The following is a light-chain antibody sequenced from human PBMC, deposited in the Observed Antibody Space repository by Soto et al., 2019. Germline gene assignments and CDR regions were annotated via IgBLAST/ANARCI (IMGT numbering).Light chain of an antibody. CDR1: RSDVGGYNY. V-gene: IGLV2-11*01. J-gene: IGLJ1*01. CDR3: CSYAGSYTSYV. Sequence: QSVLTQPRSVSGSPGQSVPISCTGTRSDVGGYNYVSWYQQHPGKAPKLMIYDVSKRPSGVPDRFSGSKSGNTASLTISGLQAEDGADYYCCSYAGSYTSYVFGTGTKVTVL. CDR2: DVS.